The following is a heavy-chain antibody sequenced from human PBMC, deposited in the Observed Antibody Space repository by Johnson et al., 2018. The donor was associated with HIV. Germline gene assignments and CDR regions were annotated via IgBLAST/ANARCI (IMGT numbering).Heavy chain of an antibody. Sequence: EVQLVESGGGVVQPGGSLRLSCAASGFTFSGYWMSWVRQAPGKGLEWLATLNEGGSQKYYVDAVKGRFSISRDNGKNSLYLQMNSLRAEDTAVYYCARSFRDYEEDTFDIWGQGTMVTVS. V-gene: IGHV3-7*01. CDR2: LNEGGSQK. CDR3: ARSFRDYEEDTFDI. CDR1: GFTFSGYW. J-gene: IGHJ3*02. D-gene: IGHD4-17*01.